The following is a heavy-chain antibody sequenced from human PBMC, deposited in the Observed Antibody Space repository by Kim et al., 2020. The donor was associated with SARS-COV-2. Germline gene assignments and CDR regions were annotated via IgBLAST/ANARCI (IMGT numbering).Heavy chain of an antibody. CDR1: GGSISSGGYY. CDR2: IYYSGST. J-gene: IGHJ6*02. V-gene: IGHV4-31*03. CDR3: ARAPTADYYYYYGMDV. D-gene: IGHD4-17*01. Sequence: SETLSLTCTVSGGSISSGGYYWSWIRQHPGKGLEWIGYIYYSGSTYYNPSLKSRVTISVDTSKNQFSLKLSSVTAADTAVYYCARAPTADYYYYYGMDVWGQGTTVTVS.